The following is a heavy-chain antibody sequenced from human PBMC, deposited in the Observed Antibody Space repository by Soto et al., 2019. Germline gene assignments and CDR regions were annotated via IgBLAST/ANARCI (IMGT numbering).Heavy chain of an antibody. V-gene: IGHV1-69*01. CDR2: IIPIFGTA. CDR3: ARVAYYDSSGYYRSTGYYGMDV. D-gene: IGHD3-22*01. CDR1: GGTFSSYA. Sequence: QVQLVQSGAEVKKPGSSVKVSCKASGGTFSSYAISRVRQAPGQGLEWMGGIIPIFGTANYAQKFQGRVTITADESTSTAYMELSSLRSEDTAVYYCARVAYYDSSGYYRSTGYYGMDVWGQGTTVTVSS. J-gene: IGHJ6*02.